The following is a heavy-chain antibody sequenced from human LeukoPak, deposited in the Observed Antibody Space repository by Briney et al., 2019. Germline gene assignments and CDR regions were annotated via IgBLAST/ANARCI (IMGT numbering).Heavy chain of an antibody. V-gene: IGHV3-15*01. CDR1: RFIFSSAW. D-gene: IGHD2-2*01. CDR2: IKNKTNGGTT. Sequence: GGSLRLSCEASRFIFSSAWMTWVRQAPGKGLEWVGHIKNKTNGGTTDYAAPVKGRFIISRDDSKKTLYLQMNRLRTEDTAVYYCARGLCTSTSCYQGPFDFWGQGMLVTVSS. J-gene: IGHJ4*02. CDR3: ARGLCTSTSCYQGPFDF.